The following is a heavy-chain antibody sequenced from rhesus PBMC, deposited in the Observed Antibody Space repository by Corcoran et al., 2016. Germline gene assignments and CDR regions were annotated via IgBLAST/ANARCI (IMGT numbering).Heavy chain of an antibody. V-gene: IGHV1-200*01. D-gene: IGHD4-29*01. Sequence: QVQLVQSGAEVKKPGTSVKLSCTASGYTFTSYYINWVSQAPGQVLEWMGWINPSNGNTGDELNFQGKVTMTMYTSTITAYMELNSLRSEDTAVYYCARTHYGSSQFYYWGQGVLVTVSS. CDR1: GYTFTSYY. CDR3: ARTHYGSSQFYY. J-gene: IGHJ4*01. CDR2: INPSNGNT.